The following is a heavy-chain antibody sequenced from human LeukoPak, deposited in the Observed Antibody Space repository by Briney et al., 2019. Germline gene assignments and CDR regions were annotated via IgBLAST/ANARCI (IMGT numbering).Heavy chain of an antibody. J-gene: IGHJ6*03. CDR3: ARDRNKGYYMDV. V-gene: IGHV4-34*01. CDR2: INHSGST. Sequence: KPSETLSLTCAVYGGSFSGYYWSWIRQPPGKGLEWIGEINHSGSTNYNPSLKSRVTISVDTSKNQFSLKLSSVTAADTAVYYCARDRNKGYYMDVWGKGTTVTVSS. CDR1: GGSFSGYY. D-gene: IGHD1-14*01.